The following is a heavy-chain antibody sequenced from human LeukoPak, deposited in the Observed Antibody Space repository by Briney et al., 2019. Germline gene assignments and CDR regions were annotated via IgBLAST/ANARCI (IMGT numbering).Heavy chain of an antibody. Sequence: GGSLRLSCAASGFTFSSYAMHWVRQAPGKGLEWLAVISYDGSNKYYADSVKGRFTISRDNSKNTLYLQMNSLRAEDTAVYYCVKPRRDGYNYDFDFWGQGILVTVSS. V-gene: IGHV3-30-3*01. J-gene: IGHJ4*02. CDR1: GFTFSSYA. CDR3: VKPRRDGYNYDFDF. CDR2: ISYDGSNK. D-gene: IGHD5-24*01.